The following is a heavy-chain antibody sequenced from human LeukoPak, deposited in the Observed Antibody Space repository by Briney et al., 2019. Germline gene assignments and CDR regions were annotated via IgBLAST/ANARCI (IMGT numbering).Heavy chain of an antibody. Sequence: SVKVSCKASGGTFSTYAITWVRQAPGQGLEWMGRVIPILAISNYAQMFQDRVTITADKSTSTAYMELSSLRSEDTAVCFCARTNYYDSSGSQGPGTFYYGLDVWGQGTTVTVSS. CDR2: VIPILAIS. CDR3: ARTNYYDSSGSQGPGTFYYGLDV. CDR1: GGTFSTYA. J-gene: IGHJ6*02. D-gene: IGHD3-22*01. V-gene: IGHV1-69*04.